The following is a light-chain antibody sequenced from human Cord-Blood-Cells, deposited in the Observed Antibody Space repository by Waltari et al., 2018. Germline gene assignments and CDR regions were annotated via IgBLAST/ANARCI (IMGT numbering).Light chain of an antibody. Sequence: QSVLTQPPSASGTPGQRVTISCSGSSANLGSNYVYWYQQPPGTAPKLLIYRNNPRPPGVPDRFSGSKSGTSASLAISGLRSEDEADYYCAAWDDSLSGPVFGGGTKLTVL. J-gene: IGLJ3*02. CDR3: AAWDDSLSGPV. CDR2: RNN. V-gene: IGLV1-47*01. CDR1: SANLGSNY.